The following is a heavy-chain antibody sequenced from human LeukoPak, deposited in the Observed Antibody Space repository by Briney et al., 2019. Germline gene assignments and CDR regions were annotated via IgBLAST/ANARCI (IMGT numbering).Heavy chain of an antibody. CDR2: ISSSSSYI. CDR1: GFTFSSYS. J-gene: IGHJ4*02. D-gene: IGHD6-19*01. CDR3: AKDHGLVPYFDY. Sequence: PGGSLRLSCAASGFTFSSYSMNWVRQAPGKGLEWVSSISSSSSYIYYADSVKGRFTISRDNSKNTLYLQMNSLRAEDTAVYYCAKDHGLVPYFDYWGQGTLVTVSS. V-gene: IGHV3-21*01.